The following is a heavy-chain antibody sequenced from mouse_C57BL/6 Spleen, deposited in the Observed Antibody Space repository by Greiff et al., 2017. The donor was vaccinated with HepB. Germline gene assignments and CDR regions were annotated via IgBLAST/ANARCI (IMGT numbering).Heavy chain of an antibody. CDR3: ARIKKIVATYFDY. Sequence: VQLQQSGAELVKAGASVKMSCKASGYTFTSYWMHWVKQRLGQGLEWFAETNPTNGRTYYNEKFKSKATLTVDKSSSTAYMLLSGPTFEDSAAEYGARIKKIVATYFDYWGEGTTLTVSS. V-gene: IGHV1S81*02. CDR1: GYTFTSYW. D-gene: IGHD1-1*01. J-gene: IGHJ2*01. CDR2: TNPTNGRT.